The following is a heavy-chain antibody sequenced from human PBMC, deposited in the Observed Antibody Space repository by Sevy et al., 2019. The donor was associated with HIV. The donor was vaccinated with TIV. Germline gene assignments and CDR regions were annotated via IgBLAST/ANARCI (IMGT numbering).Heavy chain of an antibody. CDR1: GFTFSTYA. D-gene: IGHD2-15*01. J-gene: IGHJ6*02. CDR2: IGGSGRYT. CDR3: AKGYCSGGTCPRDYYYYGMDV. Sequence: GGSLRLSCAPSGFTFSTYAMNWVRQAPGKGLEWVSSIGGSGRYTYYGDSVEGRFTISRGNPKNMLYLQMNSLRVADTAVYYCAKGYCSGGTCPRDYYYYGMDVWGQGTTVTVSS. V-gene: IGHV3-23*01.